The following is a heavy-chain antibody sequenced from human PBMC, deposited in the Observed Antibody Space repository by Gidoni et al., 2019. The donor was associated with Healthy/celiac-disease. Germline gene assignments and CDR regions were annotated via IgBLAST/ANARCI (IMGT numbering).Heavy chain of an antibody. Sequence: EVQLLESGGGLVQPGRSLRLSCAPSGFTFRSYAMSWVRQAPGKGLEWVSAISGSGGSTYYADSVKGRFTISRDNSKNTLYLQMNSLRAEDTAVYYCAKDHEGITMIVVVTHFDYWGQGTLVTVSS. CDR3: AKDHEGITMIVVVTHFDY. D-gene: IGHD3-22*01. CDR2: ISGSGGST. CDR1: GFTFRSYA. J-gene: IGHJ4*02. V-gene: IGHV3-23*01.